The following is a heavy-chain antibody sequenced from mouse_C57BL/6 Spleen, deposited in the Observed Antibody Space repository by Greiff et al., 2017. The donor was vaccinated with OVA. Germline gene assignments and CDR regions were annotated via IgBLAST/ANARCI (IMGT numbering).Heavy chain of an antibody. CDR3: ARTFVTTVVATRAMDY. CDR2: IYPRSGNT. CDR1: GYTFTSYG. Sequence: VQLQQPGAELVKPGASVKMSCKASGYTFTSYGISWVKQRTGQGLEWIGEIYPRSGNTYYNEKFKGKATLTADKSSSTAYMELRSLTSEDSAVYFCARTFVTTVVATRAMDYWGQGTSVTVSS. V-gene: IGHV1-81*01. J-gene: IGHJ4*01. D-gene: IGHD1-1*01.